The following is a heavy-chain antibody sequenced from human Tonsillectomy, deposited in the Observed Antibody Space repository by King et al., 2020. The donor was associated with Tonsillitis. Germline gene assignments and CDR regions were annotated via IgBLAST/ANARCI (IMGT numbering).Heavy chain of an antibody. CDR2: INHSGST. Sequence: VQLQQWGAGLLKPSETLSLTCAIYGGSFSGYYWSWIRQPPGKGLEWIGEINHSGSTNYNPSLKSRVTISVDTSKNQFSLQLSSVTAADTAVYYCARSYGVYGCYYFDYWGQGSLVTVSS. V-gene: IGHV4-34*01. J-gene: IGHJ4*02. D-gene: IGHD6-13*01. CDR3: ARSYGVYGCYYFDY. CDR1: GGSFSGYY.